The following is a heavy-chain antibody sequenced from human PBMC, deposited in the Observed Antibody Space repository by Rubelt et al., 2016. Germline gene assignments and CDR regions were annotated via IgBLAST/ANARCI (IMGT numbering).Heavy chain of an antibody. CDR2: INHSGST. CDR3: ARGGRYYGSGSYQRHNWFDP. V-gene: IGHV4-34*01. Sequence: QVQLQQWGAGLLKPSETLSLTCAVYGGSFSGCYWSWIRQPPGKGLEWIGEINHSGSTNYNPSLKSRVTISVDTSKNQFSLKLGSVTAADPAVYYCARGGRYYGSGSYQRHNWFDPWGQGTLVTVSS. CDR1: GGSFSGCY. J-gene: IGHJ5*02. D-gene: IGHD3-10*01.